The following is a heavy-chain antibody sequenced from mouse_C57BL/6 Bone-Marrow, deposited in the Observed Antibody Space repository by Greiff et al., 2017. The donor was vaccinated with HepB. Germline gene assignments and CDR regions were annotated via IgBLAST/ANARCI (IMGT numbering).Heavy chain of an antibody. CDR1: GFTFSSYA. J-gene: IGHJ1*03. CDR3: TRVPYSNYRYFDV. CDR2: ISSGGDYI. V-gene: IGHV5-9-1*02. D-gene: IGHD2-5*01. Sequence: EVQLVESGEGLVKPGGSLKLSCAASGFTFSSYAMSWVRQTPEKRLEWVAYISSGGDYIYYADTVKGRFTISRDNARNTLYLQMSSLKSEDTAMYYCTRVPYSNYRYFDVWGTGTTVTVSS.